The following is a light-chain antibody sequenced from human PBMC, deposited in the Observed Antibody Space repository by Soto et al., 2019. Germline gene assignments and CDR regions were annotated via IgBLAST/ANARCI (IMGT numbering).Light chain of an antibody. CDR2: SNN. CDR3: QSYDSSLSAYV. J-gene: IGLJ1*01. CDR1: SSNIGAGYD. V-gene: IGLV1-40*01. Sequence: QSVLTQPPSVSGAPGQRVTISCTGSSSNIGAGYDVHWYQQLPRTAPKLLIYSNNNRPSGVPDRFSVYRSATSASLAITGLQAADEADYYCQSYDSSLSAYVFGTGTKVTVL.